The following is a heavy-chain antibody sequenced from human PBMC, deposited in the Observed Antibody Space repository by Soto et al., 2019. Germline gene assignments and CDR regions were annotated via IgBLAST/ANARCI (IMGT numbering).Heavy chain of an antibody. D-gene: IGHD4-4*01. CDR2: LYQSGNT. J-gene: IGHJ4*02. CDR3: ARGIKGLQIDF. CDR1: GDSISRGAFS. Sequence: QLQLQESGSGLVKPSQTLSLTCAVSGDSISRGAFSWSWIRQPPGKGLEWIGYLYQSGNTYYHPSLKSRVTISLERSKNQFSPELSSVTAADTAVYYCARGIKGLQIDFWGQGTLVTVSS. V-gene: IGHV4-30-2*01.